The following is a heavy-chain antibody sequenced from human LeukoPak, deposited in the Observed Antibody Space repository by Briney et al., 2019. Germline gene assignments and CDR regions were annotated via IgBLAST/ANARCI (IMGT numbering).Heavy chain of an antibody. CDR3: AKDEDIVVVPAAEYFQH. V-gene: IGHV3-23*01. Sequence: GGSLRLSCAASGFTFSSYAMSWVRQAPGKGLEWVSAISGSGGSTYYADSVKGRFTISRDNSKSSLYLQMNSLRAEDTAVYYCAKDEDIVVVPAAEYFQHWGQGTLVTVSS. D-gene: IGHD2-2*01. CDR2: ISGSGGST. J-gene: IGHJ1*01. CDR1: GFTFSSYA.